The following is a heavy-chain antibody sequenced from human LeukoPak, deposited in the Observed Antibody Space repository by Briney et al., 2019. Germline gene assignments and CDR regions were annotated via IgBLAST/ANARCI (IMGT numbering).Heavy chain of an antibody. CDR3: ARGRYSGSPLVGAYDI. CDR2: IIPIFGTA. J-gene: IGHJ3*02. CDR1: GGTFSSYA. D-gene: IGHD1-26*01. Sequence: SVKVSCKASGGTFSSYAISWVRQAPGQGLEWMGGIIPIFGTANYAQKFQGRVTITADESTSTAYMELSSLRSEDTAVYYCARGRYSGSPLVGAYDIWGQGTMVTVSS. V-gene: IGHV1-69*13.